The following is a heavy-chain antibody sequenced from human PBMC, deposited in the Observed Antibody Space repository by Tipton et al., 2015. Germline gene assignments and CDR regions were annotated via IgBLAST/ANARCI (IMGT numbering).Heavy chain of an antibody. CDR2: IYASGTT. D-gene: IGHD2-21*02. J-gene: IGHJ6*02. CDR1: GGFINPYY. Sequence: TLSLTCTLSGGFINPYYWSWIRQPAGKRLEWIGRIYASGTTNYNPSLMSRVTMAVDMSRNQFSLKLSSVTAADTAVYYCARGDDYYYNYYGMDVWGQGTTVTVSS. V-gene: IGHV4-4*07. CDR3: ARGDDYYYNYYGMDV.